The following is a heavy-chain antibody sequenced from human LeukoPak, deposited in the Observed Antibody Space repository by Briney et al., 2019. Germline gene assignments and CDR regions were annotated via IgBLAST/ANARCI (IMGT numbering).Heavy chain of an antibody. Sequence: ASVTVSCTASGGTFSSYAISWVRQAPGKGLEWMGGIIPIFGTANYAQTFQGRVTITTDESTTTAYMELSSLTSEDTAVYYCASSPLLLRFGELLTHQYYFDYWGQGTLVTVSS. V-gene: IGHV1-69*05. CDR3: ASSPLLLRFGELLTHQYYFDY. D-gene: IGHD3-10*01. CDR1: GGTFSSYA. J-gene: IGHJ4*02. CDR2: IIPIFGTA.